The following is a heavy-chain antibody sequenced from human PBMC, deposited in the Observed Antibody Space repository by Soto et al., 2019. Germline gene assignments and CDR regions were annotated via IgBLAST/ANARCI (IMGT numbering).Heavy chain of an antibody. CDR2: INQSGST. CDR1: GGSFSGYY. V-gene: IGHV4-34*01. D-gene: IGHD6-13*01. J-gene: IGHJ4*02. Sequence: QVQLQQWGAGLLKPSETLSLTCAVYGGSFSGYYWNWIRQPPGQGLEWIGEINQSGSTNYNPSLTSRVTISVDTSTNQFSLKLSSVTAADTAVYYCARTYSSSWSPFEYWGQGTLVTVSS. CDR3: ARTYSSSWSPFEY.